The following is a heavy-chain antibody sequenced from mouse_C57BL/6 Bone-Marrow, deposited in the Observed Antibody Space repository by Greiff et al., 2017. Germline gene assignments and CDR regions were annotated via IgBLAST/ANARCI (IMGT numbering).Heavy chain of an antibody. CDR1: GFTFSSYA. J-gene: IGHJ1*03. Sequence: DVTLVESGAGLVKPGGSLKLSCAASGFTFSSYAMSWVRQTPETRLEWVAYISSGGDYIYYADPVKGRFTISRDNARNTLYLQMSSLKSEDTAMYSGTSGTQLGVSWYFDVWGTGTTVTVSA. CDR3: TSGTQLGVSWYFDV. D-gene: IGHD4-1*02. V-gene: IGHV5-9-1*02. CDR2: ISSGGDYI.